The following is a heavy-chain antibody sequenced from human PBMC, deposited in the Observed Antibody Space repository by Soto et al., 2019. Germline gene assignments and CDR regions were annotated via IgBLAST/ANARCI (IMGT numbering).Heavy chain of an antibody. CDR3: ARPRSIGYDSSGYTAEYFQH. CDR2: IYYSGST. V-gene: IGHV4-39*01. D-gene: IGHD3-22*01. CDR1: GGSISSSIYY. J-gene: IGHJ1*01. Sequence: SETLSLTCTVSGGSISSSIYYWGWIRQPPGKGLEWIGSIYYSGSTYYNPSLKSRVTISVDTSKNQFSLKLSSVTAADTAVYYCARPRSIGYDSSGYTAEYFQHWGQGTLVTVSS.